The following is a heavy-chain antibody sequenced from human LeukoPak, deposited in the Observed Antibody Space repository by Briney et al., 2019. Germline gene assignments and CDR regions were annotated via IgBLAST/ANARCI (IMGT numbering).Heavy chain of an antibody. J-gene: IGHJ4*02. CDR2: VYYCGNT. V-gene: IGHV4-59*08. D-gene: IGHD3-22*01. Sequence: SETLSLTCAVSGGSISGYYWSWIRQPPGKGLEWIAYVYYCGNTNYNPSLKSRVTISMDTSKNHFSLTLNSVTAADTALYYCARHLAGSGYQALDFWGQGTLASVSS. CDR1: GGSISGYY. CDR3: ARHLAGSGYQALDF.